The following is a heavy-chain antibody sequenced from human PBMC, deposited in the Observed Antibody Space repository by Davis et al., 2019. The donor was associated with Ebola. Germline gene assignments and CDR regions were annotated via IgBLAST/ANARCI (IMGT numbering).Heavy chain of an antibody. D-gene: IGHD2-2*02. V-gene: IGHV5-51*01. CDR3: ASRRGYCSSTSCYRDAFDI. CDR1: GYSFTSYW. Sequence: GESLKISCKGSGYSFTSYWIGWVRQMPGKGLEWMGIIYPGDSDTRYSSSFQGQVTISADKSISTAYLQWSSLKASDTAMYYWASRRGYCSSTSCYRDAFDIWGQGTMVTVSS. CDR2: IYPGDSDT. J-gene: IGHJ3*02.